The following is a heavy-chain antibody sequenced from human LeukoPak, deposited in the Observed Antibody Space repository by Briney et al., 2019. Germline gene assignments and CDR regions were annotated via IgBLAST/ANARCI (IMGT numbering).Heavy chain of an antibody. CDR3: ARSGSGCLNS. V-gene: IGHV6-1*01. J-gene: IGHJ4*02. D-gene: IGHD6-19*01. CDR2: TYYRSTWNN. CDR1: GDSVSSNSAA. Sequence: SQTLSLTCAISGDSVSSNSAAWNWIRQSPSRGLEWLGRTYYRSTWNNDYAVSVTSRITINPDTSKNQFSLQMKSVTPEDTAVYYCARSGSGCLNSWGQGTLVTVSS.